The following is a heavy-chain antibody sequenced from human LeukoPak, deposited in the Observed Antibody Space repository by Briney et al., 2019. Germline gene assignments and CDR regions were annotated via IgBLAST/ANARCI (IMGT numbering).Heavy chain of an antibody. D-gene: IGHD6-6*01. CDR3: ARDIPVDSRSSVPNPVRDS. CDR2: IYSNTSA. Sequence: RPGGSLRLSCAASGFTISYNYMSWVRQAPGKGLQWVSVIYSNTSAYYADSVKGRFTISRHNSKNTLYLQMTSLRAEDTAVYYCARDIPVDSRSSVPNPVRDSWGQGTLVTVSS. CDR1: GFTISYNY. V-gene: IGHV3-53*04. J-gene: IGHJ5*02.